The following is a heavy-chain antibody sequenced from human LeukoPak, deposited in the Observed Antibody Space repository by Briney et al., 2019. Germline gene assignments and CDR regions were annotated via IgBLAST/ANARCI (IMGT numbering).Heavy chain of an antibody. D-gene: IGHD3-10*01. V-gene: IGHV4-59*01. J-gene: IGHJ5*02. CDR3: ARGGYYGSGNDFRFDP. CDR1: GGSISSYY. CDR2: IYYSGST. Sequence: SETLSLTCTVSGGSISSYYWSWIRQPPGKGLEWIGYIYYSGSTNYNPSLKSRVSISVDTSKNQFSLKLSSVTAADTAVYYCARGGYYGSGNDFRFDPWGQGTLVTVSS.